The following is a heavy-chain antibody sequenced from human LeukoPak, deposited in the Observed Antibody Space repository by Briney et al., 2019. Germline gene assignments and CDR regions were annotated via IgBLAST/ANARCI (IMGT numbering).Heavy chain of an antibody. J-gene: IGHJ6*03. CDR2: IKSKTDGGTT. CDR3: TTALGTTSPRGIAAEGYYYMDA. V-gene: IGHV3-15*01. Sequence: PGGSLTLSCAASRFTFSNVWVIWASQAPGKGLEWVGRIKSKTDGGTTDYAAPVKGRFTISRDDSKKTLYLQMNSLNTEDTAVYYWTTALGTTSPRGIAAEGYYYMDAWGKGTTVTVSS. CDR1: RFTFSNVW. D-gene: IGHD6-13*01.